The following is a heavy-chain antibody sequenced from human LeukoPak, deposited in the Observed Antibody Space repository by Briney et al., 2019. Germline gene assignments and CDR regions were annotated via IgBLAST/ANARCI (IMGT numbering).Heavy chain of an antibody. V-gene: IGHV4-30-2*01. Sequence: SQTLSLTCAVSGGSISSGGYSWSWIRQPPGKGLEWIGEINHSGSTNYNPSLKSRVTISVDTSKNQFSLKLSSVTAADTAVYYCARVAPPPITLAYCGGDCPEKYWYFDLWGRGTLVTVSS. CDR3: ARVAPPPITLAYCGGDCPEKYWYFDL. CDR1: GGSISSGGYS. D-gene: IGHD2-21*02. CDR2: INHSGST. J-gene: IGHJ2*01.